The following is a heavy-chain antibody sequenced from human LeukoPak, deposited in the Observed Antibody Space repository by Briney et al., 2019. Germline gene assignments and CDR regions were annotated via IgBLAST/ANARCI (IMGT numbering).Heavy chain of an antibody. D-gene: IGHD1-26*01. Sequence: PSETLSLTCTVSGASISSYYWSWIRQPAGKGLEWIGRIYTSGSTNYNPSLKSRVTISVDKSKNQFSLKLSSVTAADTAVYYCARGGAPIVGAPAERFDYWGQGTLVTVSS. CDR2: IYTSGST. J-gene: IGHJ4*02. V-gene: IGHV4-4*07. CDR1: GASISSYY. CDR3: ARGGAPIVGAPAERFDY.